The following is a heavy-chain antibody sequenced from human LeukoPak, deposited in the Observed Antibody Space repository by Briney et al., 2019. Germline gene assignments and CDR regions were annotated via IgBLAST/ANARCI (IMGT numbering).Heavy chain of an antibody. CDR2: ISSSSSTI. CDR3: PRDLVAAAGTFDY. CDR1: GFTFSSYW. D-gene: IGHD6-13*01. V-gene: IGHV3-48*02. Sequence: AGGSLRLSCAASGFTFSSYWMSWVRQAPGKGLEWVSYISSSSSTIYYADSVKGRFTISRDNAKNSLYLQMNSLRDEDTAVYYCPRDLVAAAGTFDYWGQGTLVTVSS. J-gene: IGHJ4*02.